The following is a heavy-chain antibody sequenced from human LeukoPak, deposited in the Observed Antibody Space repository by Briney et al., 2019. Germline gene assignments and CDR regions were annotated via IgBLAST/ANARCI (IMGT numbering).Heavy chain of an antibody. CDR1: GYTFTSYG. CDR3: ARSSEWELPVPYGMDV. J-gene: IGHJ6*02. CDR2: ISAYNGNT. V-gene: IGHV1-18*01. Sequence: ASVKVFCKASGYTFTSYGISWVRQAPGQGLEWMGWISAYNGNTNYAQKLQGRVTMTTDTSTSTAYMELRSLRSDDTAVYYCARSSEWELPVPYGMDVWGQGTTVTVSS. D-gene: IGHD1-26*01.